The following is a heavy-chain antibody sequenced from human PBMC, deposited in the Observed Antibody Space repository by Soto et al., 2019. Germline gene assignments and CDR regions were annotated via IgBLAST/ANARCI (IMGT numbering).Heavy chain of an antibody. CDR3: AKDRLLRKHPVDAFDI. V-gene: IGHV3-53*01. Sequence: GGSLRLSCAASGFTVSSKYMNWVRQAPGKGLEWVSLINTDGNTHYAGSVKGRFTISRDNSKNTLYLQMNSLRAEDTAVYYCAKDRLLRKHPVDAFDIWGQGTMVPVSS. CDR1: GFTVSSKY. D-gene: IGHD2-21*01. CDR2: INTDGNT. J-gene: IGHJ3*02.